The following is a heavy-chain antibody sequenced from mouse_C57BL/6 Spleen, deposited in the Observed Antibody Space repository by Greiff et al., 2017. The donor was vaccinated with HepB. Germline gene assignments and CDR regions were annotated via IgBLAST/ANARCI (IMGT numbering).Heavy chain of an antibody. CDR2: INPGSGGT. Sequence: VQLQQSGAELVRPGTSVKVSCKASGYAFTNYLIEWVKQRPGQGLEWIGVINPGSGGTNYNEKFKGKATLTADKSSSTAYMQLSSLTSEDSAVYFCARERDYGWYFDVWGTGTTVTVSS. CDR3: ARERDYGWYFDV. D-gene: IGHD2-4*01. V-gene: IGHV1-54*01. CDR1: GYAFTNYL. J-gene: IGHJ1*03.